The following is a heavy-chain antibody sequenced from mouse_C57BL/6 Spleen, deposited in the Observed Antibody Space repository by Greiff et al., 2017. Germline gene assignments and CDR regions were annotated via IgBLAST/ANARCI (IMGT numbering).Heavy chain of an antibody. Sequence: LVESGPELVKPGASVKISCKASGYAFSSSWMNWVKQRPGKGLEWIGRIYPGDGDTNYNGKFKGKATLTADKSSSTAYMQLSSLTSEDSAVYFCAREGDFIPPYWGQGTTLTVSS. CDR2: IYPGDGDT. CDR1: GYAFSSSW. V-gene: IGHV1-82*01. CDR3: AREGDFIPPY. D-gene: IGHD1-1*01. J-gene: IGHJ2*01.